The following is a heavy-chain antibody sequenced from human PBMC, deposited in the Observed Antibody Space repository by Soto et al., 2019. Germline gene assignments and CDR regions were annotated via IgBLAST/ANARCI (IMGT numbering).Heavy chain of an antibody. CDR2: ISGSGGGGTT. D-gene: IGHD3-16*01. CDR1: GFTFSDSA. Sequence: EVQLLASGGGLVQPGGSLRLSCAASGFTFSDSALSWVRQAPGRGLEWVSGISGSGGGGTTYYADSVKGRFTISRDNSKNTLYLQMNSLRAEDTAVYYCAKLGVIGEFLSYWGQGTLVTVSS. J-gene: IGHJ4*02. V-gene: IGHV3-23*01. CDR3: AKLGVIGEFLSY.